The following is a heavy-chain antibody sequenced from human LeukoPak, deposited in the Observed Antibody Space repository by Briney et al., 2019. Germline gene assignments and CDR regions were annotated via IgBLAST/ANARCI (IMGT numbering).Heavy chain of an antibody. CDR3: TRHVPIGYSYGIN. D-gene: IGHD5-18*01. CDR2: IRSKANSYAT. V-gene: IGHV3-73*01. J-gene: IGHJ4*02. CDR1: GFTFSGSA. Sequence: GGSLRLSCAASGFTFSGSAMHWVRQASGKGLEWVGRIRSKANSYATAYAASVKGRFTISRDDSKNTAYLQINSLKTEDTAVYYCTRHVPIGYSYGINWGQGTLVTVSS.